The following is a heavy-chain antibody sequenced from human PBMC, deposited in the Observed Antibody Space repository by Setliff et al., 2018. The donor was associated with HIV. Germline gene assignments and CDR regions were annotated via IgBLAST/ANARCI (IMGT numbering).Heavy chain of an antibody. J-gene: IGHJ6*02. CDR3: ARSRTSSGYYGVTGYGMDV. CDR1: GGSISSNSYY. CDR2: IYYSGST. V-gene: IGHV4-61*05. D-gene: IGHD3-22*01. Sequence: PSETLSLTCTVSGGSISSNSYYWGWIRQPPGKGLEWIGYIYYSGSTNYNPSLKSRVTISVATSKNQFSLKLNSVTTADTAVYYCARSRTSSGYYGVTGYGMDVWGQGTTVTVSS.